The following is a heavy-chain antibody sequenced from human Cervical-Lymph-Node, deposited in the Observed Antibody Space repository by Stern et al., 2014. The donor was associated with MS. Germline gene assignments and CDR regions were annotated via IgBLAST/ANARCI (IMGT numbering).Heavy chain of an antibody. CDR2: VIPMFGTP. J-gene: IGHJ6*02. D-gene: IGHD3-3*01. V-gene: IGHV1-69*01. CDR1: GDTFGSFS. Sequence: VQLVDSGAEVKKPGSSVKVSCRTSGDTFGSFSMNWLRQAPGQGLEWMGGVIPMFGTPNDAQKYLGRVTITADESTSTAYMELSSLRSEDTAVYYCARDREWLRRGGYYYAMDVWGQGTTVTVSS. CDR3: ARDREWLRRGGYYYAMDV.